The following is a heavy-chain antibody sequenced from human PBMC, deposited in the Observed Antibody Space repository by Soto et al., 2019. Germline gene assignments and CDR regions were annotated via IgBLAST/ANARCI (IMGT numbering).Heavy chain of an antibody. Sequence: GGSLRLSSVASGFSFSNYNMNWVRQAPGKGVEWVSYITDSSDTVHYADSVRGRFTISRDNAESSLYLQMNSLRDEDTAVYFCARDFGHGYYLDYWGRGTLVTVSS. J-gene: IGHJ4*02. CDR3: ARDFGHGYYLDY. CDR1: GFSFSNYN. V-gene: IGHV3-48*02. D-gene: IGHD3-3*01. CDR2: ITDSSDTV.